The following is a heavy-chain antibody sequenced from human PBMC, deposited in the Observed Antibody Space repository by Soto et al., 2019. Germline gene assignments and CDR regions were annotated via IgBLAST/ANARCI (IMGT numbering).Heavy chain of an antibody. Sequence: QVQLVQSGAEVKKPGSSVKVSCKASGGTFSSYAISWVRQAPGQGLEWMGGIIPIFGTANYAQKFQGRVTITADESTSTAYMELSSRRSEDTAVYYCSIEEGWFGELPSFYYYGIDVWGQGTTVTVSS. D-gene: IGHD3-10*01. V-gene: IGHV1-69*12. CDR1: GGTFSSYA. CDR2: IIPIFGTA. CDR3: SIEEGWFGELPSFYYYGIDV. J-gene: IGHJ6*02.